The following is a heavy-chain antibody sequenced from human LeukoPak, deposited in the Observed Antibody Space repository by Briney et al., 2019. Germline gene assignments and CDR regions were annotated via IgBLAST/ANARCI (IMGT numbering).Heavy chain of an antibody. J-gene: IGHJ3*02. V-gene: IGHV1-69*05. CDR2: IIPIFGTA. CDR3: ARDMGYSYGYYDAFDI. Sequence: SVKVSCKASGGTFSSYAISWVRQAPGQGLEWMGRIIPIFGTANYAQKFQGRVTITTDESTSTAYMELSSLRSEDTAVYYCARDMGYSYGYYDAFDIWGQGTMVTVSS. D-gene: IGHD5-18*01. CDR1: GGTFSSYA.